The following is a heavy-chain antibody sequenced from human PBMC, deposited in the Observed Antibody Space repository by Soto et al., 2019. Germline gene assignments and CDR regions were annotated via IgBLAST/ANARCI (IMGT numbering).Heavy chain of an antibody. D-gene: IGHD5-12*01. CDR2: INPSGGST. V-gene: IGHV1-46*01. CDR1: GYTFTSYY. Sequence: QVQLVQSGAEVKKPGASVKVSCKASGYTFTSYYMHWVRQAPGQGLEWMGIINPSGGSTSYAQKFQGRVTMTRDTSTSTVYMELSSLRSEDTAVYYCARGEMATTVYYYYYGMDVWGQGTTVTVSS. J-gene: IGHJ6*02. CDR3: ARGEMATTVYYYYYGMDV.